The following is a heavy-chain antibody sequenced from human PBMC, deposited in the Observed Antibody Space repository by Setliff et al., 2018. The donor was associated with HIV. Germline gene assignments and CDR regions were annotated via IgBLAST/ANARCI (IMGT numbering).Heavy chain of an antibody. J-gene: IGHJ6*02. CDR1: VFTFNNYG. CDR2: IRYDGSQK. V-gene: IGHV3-30*02. CDR3: AKDVCSGAYCYAYYYYGMDV. Sequence: GGSLRLSCAASVFTFNNYGVNWVRQAPGKGLEWLAFIRYDGSQKYYVDSVKGRFTISRDNSKNTLYLQMNSLRVEDTAVYYCAKDVCSGAYCYAYYYYGMDVWGQGTMVTVSS. D-gene: IGHD2-15*01.